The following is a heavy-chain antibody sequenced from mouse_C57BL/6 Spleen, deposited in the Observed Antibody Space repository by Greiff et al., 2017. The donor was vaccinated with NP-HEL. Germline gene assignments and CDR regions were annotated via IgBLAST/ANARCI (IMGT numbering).Heavy chain of an antibody. D-gene: IGHD6-1*01. Sequence: VKLMESGPGVAPSQSLSITCTVSGFSLTSYGVHWVRQPPGKGLEWLVVIWSDGSTTYNSALKSRLSISKDNSKSQVFLKMNSLQTDDTAMYYCARQGPLAMDYWGQGTSVTVSS. CDR3: ARQGPLAMDY. CDR1: GFSLTSYG. V-gene: IGHV2-6*03. CDR2: IWSDGST. J-gene: IGHJ4*01.